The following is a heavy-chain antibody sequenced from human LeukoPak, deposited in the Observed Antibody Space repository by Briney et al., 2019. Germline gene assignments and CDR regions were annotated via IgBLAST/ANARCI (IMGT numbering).Heavy chain of an antibody. CDR2: IFASGST. J-gene: IGHJ2*01. D-gene: IGHD3-10*01. CDR3: VRGLVSTPWEFDV. CDR1: GLSQRVCY. Sequence: SETLSLTRSLPGLSQRVCYSSSLQQPAGKGLEWVVRIFASGSTNYNPSLRSRVTMSVDTSKNQFLVKLRSVTDAATAVYYLVRGLVSTPWEFDVWGRGYLFTVSS. V-gene: IGHV4-4*07.